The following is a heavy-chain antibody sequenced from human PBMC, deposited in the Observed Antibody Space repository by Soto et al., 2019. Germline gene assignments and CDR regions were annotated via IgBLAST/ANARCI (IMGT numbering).Heavy chain of an antibody. Sequence: QVQLVESGGGVVQPGRSLRLSCAASGFTFSSYAMHWVRQAPGKGLEWVAVISYDGSNKYYADSVKGRFTISRDNSKNTLYLQMNSLRAEDTAVYYCARDRAPSITMIVVVVWESGMDVWGQGTTVTVSS. V-gene: IGHV3-30-3*01. CDR3: ARDRAPSITMIVVVVWESGMDV. CDR2: ISYDGSNK. D-gene: IGHD3-22*01. J-gene: IGHJ6*02. CDR1: GFTFSSYA.